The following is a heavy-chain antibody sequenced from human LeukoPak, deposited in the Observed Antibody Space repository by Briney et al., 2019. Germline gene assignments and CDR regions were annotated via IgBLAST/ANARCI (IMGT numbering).Heavy chain of an antibody. D-gene: IGHD1-1*01. J-gene: IGHJ4*02. CDR3: ARDRDTAYNPFDY. CDR2: ISDTGSST. Sequence: GGSLRLSCAASGFTFSSYAMSWVRQAPGKGLEWVSSISDTGSSTYYTDSVKGRFTFSRDNAKNSLYLQMDSLRAEDTAVYYCARDRDTAYNPFDYWGQGTLVTVSS. CDR1: GFTFSSYA. V-gene: IGHV3-23*01.